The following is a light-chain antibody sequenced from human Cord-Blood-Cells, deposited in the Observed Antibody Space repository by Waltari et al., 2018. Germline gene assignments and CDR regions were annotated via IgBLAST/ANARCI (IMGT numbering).Light chain of an antibody. CDR3: NSRDSSGNHLV. Sequence: SSELTPDPAVSVALGQTVRITCQGDSLRSYYASWYQQKPGQAPVLVIYGKNNRPSGIPDRFSGSSAGNTASLTITGAQAEDEAYYYCNSRDSSGNHLVFGGGTKLTVL. V-gene: IGLV3-19*01. J-gene: IGLJ3*02. CDR1: SLRSYY. CDR2: GKN.